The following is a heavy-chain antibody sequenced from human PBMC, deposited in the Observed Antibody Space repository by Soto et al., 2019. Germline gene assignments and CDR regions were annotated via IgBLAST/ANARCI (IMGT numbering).Heavy chain of an antibody. CDR3: ARSLGGSTGRRPPDFDY. CDR1: GFTFSSYS. Sequence: GGSLRLSCAASGFTFSSYSMNWVRQAPGKGLEWVSYISSSSSTIYYADSVKGRFTISRDNAKNSLYLQMNSLRAEDTAVYYCARSLGGSTGRRPPDFDYWGQGTLVTVSS. D-gene: IGHD3-10*01. CDR2: ISSSSSTI. J-gene: IGHJ4*02. V-gene: IGHV3-48*01.